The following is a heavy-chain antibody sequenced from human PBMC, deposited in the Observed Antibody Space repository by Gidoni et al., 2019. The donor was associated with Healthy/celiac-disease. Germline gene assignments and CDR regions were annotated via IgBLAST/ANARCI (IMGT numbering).Heavy chain of an antibody. J-gene: IGHJ4*02. CDR1: GYTFTGYY. V-gene: IGHV1-2*02. CDR2: INPNSGGT. D-gene: IGHD3-3*01. CDR3: ARDEARFLEWLPFDY. Sequence: QVQLVQSGAEVKKPGASVKVSCKASGYTFTGYYMHWVRQAPGQGLEWMGWINPNSGGTNYAQKFQGRVTMTRDTSISTAYMELSRLRSDDTAVYYCARDEARFLEWLPFDYWGQGTLVTVSS.